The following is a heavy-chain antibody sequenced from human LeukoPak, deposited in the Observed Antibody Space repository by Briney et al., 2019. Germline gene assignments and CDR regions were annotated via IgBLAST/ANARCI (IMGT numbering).Heavy chain of an antibody. V-gene: IGHV4-59*01. D-gene: IGHD5-12*01. J-gene: IGHJ4*02. CDR3: ARGYSAYRIDY. CDR1: GGSFSGYY. Sequence: SETLSLTCAVYGGSFSGYYWSWIRQPPGKGLECIGYIYYSGSTNYNPSLKSRVTISVDTSKNQFSLRLSSVTAADTAVYYCARGYSAYRIDYWGQGTLVTVSS. CDR2: IYYSGST.